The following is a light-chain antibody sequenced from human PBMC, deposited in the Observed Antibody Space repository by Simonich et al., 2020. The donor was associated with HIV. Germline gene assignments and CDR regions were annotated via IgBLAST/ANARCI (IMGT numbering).Light chain of an antibody. V-gene: IGLV2-14*03. CDR3: SSYTSSSTVV. Sequence: QSALTQPASVSGSPGQSITISCAGTNSDVGGYNYVSWYQQHPGKAPKLMIYNVSNRPSGVSNRFSGSKSGNTASLTISGLQAEDEADYHCSSYTSSSTVVFGGGTKVTVL. CDR1: NSDVGGYNY. CDR2: NVS. J-gene: IGLJ2*01.